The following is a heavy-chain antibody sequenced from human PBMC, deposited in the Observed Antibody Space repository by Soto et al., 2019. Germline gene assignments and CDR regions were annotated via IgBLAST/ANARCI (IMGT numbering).Heavy chain of an antibody. CDR3: SRAAYSSGYYSDY. D-gene: IGHD5-18*01. J-gene: IGHJ4*02. CDR1: GYTFTRST. V-gene: IGHV1-3*04. CDR2: INTGRGNP. Sequence: QVQLVQSGAEVKKPGASVKISCKTSGYTFTRSTTHWVRQAPGQRLGWRGWINTGRGNPKYSDKLQGRVTITADTSASTAYMELSSLTSADTALYYCSRAAYSSGYYSDYWGQGTLVTISS.